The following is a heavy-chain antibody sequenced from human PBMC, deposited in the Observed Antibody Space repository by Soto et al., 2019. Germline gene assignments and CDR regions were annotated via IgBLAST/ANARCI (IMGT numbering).Heavy chain of an antibody. J-gene: IGHJ6*02. V-gene: IGHV3-30-3*01. Sequence: WGSLRLSCAASGFTFRSYAMHGVRQAPGKGVEWVAVISYYGSNKYYADSVKGRFTISRDNSKNTLYLQMNSLRAEDTAVYYCASPHGSGSYSTHYYYYYGTDVWGQGTTVTV. CDR3: ASPHGSGSYSTHYYYYYGTDV. CDR2: ISYYGSNK. CDR1: GFTFRSYA. D-gene: IGHD3-10*01.